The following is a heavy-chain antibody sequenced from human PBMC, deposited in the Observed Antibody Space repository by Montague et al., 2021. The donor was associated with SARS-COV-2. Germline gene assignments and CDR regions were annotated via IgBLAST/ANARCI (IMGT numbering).Heavy chain of an antibody. D-gene: IGHD3-3*01. CDR2: IFYTGST. CDR1: GDSINTYY. CDR3: ARDPWRITIFGVVTRYGMDV. J-gene: IGHJ6*02. Sequence: SETLSLTCTVSGDSINTYYWNWIRQPPGKGLEWLGSIFYTGSTNYNSSXXSRVTISVDTSKNQFSLKLSSVTAADTAVYYCARDPWRITIFGVVTRYGMDVWGQGTTVTVSS. V-gene: IGHV4-59*01.